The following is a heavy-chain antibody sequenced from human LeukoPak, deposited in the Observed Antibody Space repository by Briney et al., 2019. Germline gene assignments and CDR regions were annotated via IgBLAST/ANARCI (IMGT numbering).Heavy chain of an antibody. Sequence: GGSLRLSCAASGFTFSSYAMSWVRQAPGKGLEWVSGISGSGGSAYYADSVKGRFTISRDNSKNTLYLQLNSLRVEDTAVYYCARDSYGMDVWGQGTTVTVSS. CDR3: ARDSYGMDV. CDR1: GFTFSSYA. V-gene: IGHV3-23*01. CDR2: ISGSGGSA. J-gene: IGHJ6*02.